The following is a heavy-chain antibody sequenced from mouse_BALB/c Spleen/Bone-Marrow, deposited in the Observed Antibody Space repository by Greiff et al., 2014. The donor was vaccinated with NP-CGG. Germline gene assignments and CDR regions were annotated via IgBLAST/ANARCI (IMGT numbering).Heavy chain of an antibody. V-gene: IGHV3-8*02. CDR3: ASSNDLLWMDY. Sequence: VQLQQSGPSLVKPSQTLSLTCSVTGDSITSGYWNWLRKFPGNKLEYMGYISYSGSTYHNPVLKSRVSFTRDTSKNQYYLQLNSVTTEDTATYYCASSNDLLWMDYWGQGTSVTVSS. CDR2: ISYSGST. D-gene: IGHD2-10*01. J-gene: IGHJ4*01. CDR1: GDSITSGY.